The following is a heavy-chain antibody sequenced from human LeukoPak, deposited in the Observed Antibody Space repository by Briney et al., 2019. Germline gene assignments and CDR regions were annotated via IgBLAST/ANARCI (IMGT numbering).Heavy chain of an antibody. CDR2: ISTDGSSA. CDR3: ARVNVCPRCHFDY. CDR1: GFTFSSYW. J-gene: IGHJ4*02. D-gene: IGHD3-16*01. V-gene: IGHV3-74*01. Sequence: PGGSLRLSCAASGFTFSSYWMHWVRQAPGKGLVWVSRISTDGSSAIYADSVKGRFTISRDNAKNTLYPQMNSLRAEDTAVYYCARVNVCPRCHFDYWGQGTLVTVSS.